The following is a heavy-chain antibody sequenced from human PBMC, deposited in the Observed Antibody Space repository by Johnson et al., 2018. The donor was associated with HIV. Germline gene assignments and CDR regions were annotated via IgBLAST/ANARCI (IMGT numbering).Heavy chain of an antibody. CDR2: ISNNGDST. J-gene: IGHJ3*02. Sequence: VQLVESGGGLVQPGGSLRLSCAASGFTFSSYAMHWVRQAPGKGLEYFSAISNNGDSTYYANSVKDRFTISRDNSKNTLYLQMNSLRTEDMAVYYCARGAGYFDWLSADEGFAFDIWGQGTMVTVSS. CDR3: ARGAGYFDWLSADEGFAFDI. CDR1: GFTFSSYA. D-gene: IGHD3-9*01. V-gene: IGHV3-64*01.